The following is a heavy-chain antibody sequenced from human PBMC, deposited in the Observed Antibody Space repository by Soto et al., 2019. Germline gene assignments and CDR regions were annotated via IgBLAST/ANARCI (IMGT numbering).Heavy chain of an antibody. CDR1: GYTFTSYD. D-gene: IGHD6-19*01. V-gene: IGHV1-8*01. CDR3: ARGRKAVAGNYYYGMDV. CDR2: MNPNSGNT. Sequence: QVQLVQSGAEVKKPGASVKVSCKASGYTFTSYDINWVRQATGQGLEWMGWMNPNSGNTGYAQKFQGRVTMTRNTSISTAYMELSSLRSEDTAVYYWARGRKAVAGNYYYGMDVWGQGTTVTVSS. J-gene: IGHJ6*02.